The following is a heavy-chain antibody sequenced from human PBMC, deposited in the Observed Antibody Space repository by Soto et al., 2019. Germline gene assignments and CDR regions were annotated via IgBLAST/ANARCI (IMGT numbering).Heavy chain of an antibody. J-gene: IGHJ3*02. CDR2: IYHTVNT. D-gene: IGHD2-15*01. CDR3: ARLQYTVVTALDI. V-gene: IGHV4-59*11. CDR1: GVSICSHF. Sequence: QVQLQESGPRLVKPSETLSLTCSVSGVSICSHFWSWIRRAPGKGPELVGYIYHTVNTNYNPALKSRVTIARDTSENQPSLQLRSVTAADRAVDYCARLQYTVVTALDIWGQGTMVTVSS.